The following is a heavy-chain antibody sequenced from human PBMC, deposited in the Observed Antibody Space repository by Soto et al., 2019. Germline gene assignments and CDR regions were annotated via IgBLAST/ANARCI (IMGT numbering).Heavy chain of an antibody. Sequence: VASLKISCKGSGYGFTSYWIGWVRQLPGKGLEWMGIIYPGDSDTRYSPSLQGQVTISADKSISTAYLQWSSLKASDNAMYYCARREYYYDSSGFAYWVKETLVTVSS. D-gene: IGHD3-22*01. J-gene: IGHJ4*02. CDR3: ARREYYYDSSGFAY. V-gene: IGHV5-51*01. CDR1: GYGFTSYW. CDR2: IYPGDSDT.